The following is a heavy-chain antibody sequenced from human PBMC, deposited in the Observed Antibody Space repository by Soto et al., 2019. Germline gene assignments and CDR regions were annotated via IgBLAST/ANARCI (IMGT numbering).Heavy chain of an antibody. CDR3: ERGSWDDVSGHYYMDV. CDR2: TYYRSKWYS. CDR1: GDSVSSNSAA. J-gene: IGHJ6*03. V-gene: IGHV6-1*01. Sequence: QVQLQQSGPGLVKPSQTLSLTCDISGDSVSSNSAAWNWIRQTPSRGLEWLGRTYYRSKWYSNYAISVKSQVTVNPDTFKNQFSLQLNSVTPEDTAVYYCERGSWDDVSGHYYMDVWGKGTTVTVSS. D-gene: IGHD1-1*01.